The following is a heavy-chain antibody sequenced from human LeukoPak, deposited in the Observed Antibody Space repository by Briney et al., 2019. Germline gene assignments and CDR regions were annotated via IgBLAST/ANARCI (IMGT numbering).Heavy chain of an antibody. CDR2: LSYDGSDK. D-gene: IGHD3-10*01. J-gene: IGHJ6*02. CDR1: GFIFSSYG. V-gene: IGHV3-30*18. CDR3: AKDRVRGLIHHYYGLDV. Sequence: GGSLRLSCAASGFIFSSYGMHWVRQALGKGLEWLGVLSYDGSDKYYAHSVKGRFTISRDSSKNTLYLQMNSLRPEDTAVYYCAKDRVRGLIHHYYGLDVWGQGTTVTVSS.